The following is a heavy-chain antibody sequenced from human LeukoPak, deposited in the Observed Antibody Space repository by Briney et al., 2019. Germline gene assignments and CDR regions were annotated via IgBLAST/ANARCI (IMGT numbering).Heavy chain of an antibody. J-gene: IGHJ5*02. CDR2: IYYSGST. CDR3: ASYYYDSSGYSATPNWFDP. V-gene: IGHV4-39*07. D-gene: IGHD3-22*01. CDR1: GGSISSSSYY. Sequence: PSETLSLTCTVSGGSISSSSYYWGWIRQPPGKGLEWIGSIYYSGSTYYNPSLKSRVTISVDTSKNQFSLKLSSVTAADTAVYYCASYYYDSSGYSATPNWFDPWGQGTLVTVSS.